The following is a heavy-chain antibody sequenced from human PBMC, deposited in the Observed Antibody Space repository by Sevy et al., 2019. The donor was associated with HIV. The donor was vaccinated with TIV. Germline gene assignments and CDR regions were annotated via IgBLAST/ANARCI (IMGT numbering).Heavy chain of an antibody. CDR3: AKGGGGHYDPDEIGYYFYYYNMDV. J-gene: IGHJ6*03. D-gene: IGHD3-22*01. CDR1: GFSFDSYG. Sequence: GGSLRLSCAVSGFSFDSYGMTWVRQAPGKGLEWVSGISGSGTRTYYADSVKGRFIISRDNSKNTLYLQMNSLRSEDTAQYSCAKGGGGHYDPDEIGYYFYYYNMDVWGKGTTVTVSS. V-gene: IGHV3-23*01. CDR2: ISGSGTRT.